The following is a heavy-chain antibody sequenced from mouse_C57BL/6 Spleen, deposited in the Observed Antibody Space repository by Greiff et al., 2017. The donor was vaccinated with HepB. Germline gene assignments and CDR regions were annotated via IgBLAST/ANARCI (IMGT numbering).Heavy chain of an antibody. CDR3: ASPNHYYAMDY. CDR1: GYAFSSSW. V-gene: IGHV1-82*01. Sequence: VQLQQSGPELVKPGASVKISCKASGYAFSSSWMNWVKQRPGKGLEWIGRIYPGDGDTNYNGKFKGKATLTADKSSSTAYMQLSSLTSEDSAVYFCASPNHYYAMDYWGQGTSVTVSS. CDR2: IYPGDGDT. J-gene: IGHJ4*01.